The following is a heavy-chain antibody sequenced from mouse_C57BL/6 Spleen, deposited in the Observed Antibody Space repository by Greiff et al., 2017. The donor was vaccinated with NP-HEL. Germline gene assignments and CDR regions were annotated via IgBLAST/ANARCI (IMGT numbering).Heavy chain of an antibody. CDR1: GYTFTDYY. V-gene: IGHV1-26*01. J-gene: IGHJ4*01. CDR2: INPNNGGT. D-gene: IGHD2-2*01. CDR3: ARGGIYDGYDGYAMDY. Sequence: EVQLQQSGPELVKPGASVKISCKASGYTFTDYYMNWVKQSHGKSLEWIGDINPNNGGTSYNQKFKGKATLTVDKSSSTAYMELRSLTSEDSAVYYCARGGIYDGYDGYAMDYWGQGTSVTVSS.